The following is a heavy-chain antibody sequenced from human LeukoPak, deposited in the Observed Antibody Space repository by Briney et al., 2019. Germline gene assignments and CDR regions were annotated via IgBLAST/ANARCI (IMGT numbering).Heavy chain of an antibody. V-gene: IGHV4-30-4*08. D-gene: IGHD5-12*01. CDR2: IYYSGST. CDR3: ARGGGYPYYFDY. Sequence: PSQTLSLTCTVSGGSISSGDYYWSWIRQPPGKGLEWIGYIYYSGSTYYNPSLKSRVTISVGTSKNQFSLKLSSVTAADTAVYYCARGGGYPYYFDYWGQGTLVTVSS. CDR1: GGSISSGDYY. J-gene: IGHJ4*02.